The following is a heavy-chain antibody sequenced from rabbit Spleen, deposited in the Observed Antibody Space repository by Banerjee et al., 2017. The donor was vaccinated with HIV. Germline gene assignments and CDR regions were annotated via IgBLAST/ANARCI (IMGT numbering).Heavy chain of an antibody. Sequence: QEQLVESGGGLVQPGESLKLSCKASGIDFSSYAMIWVRQAPGKGLEWIAYIYPSFGVTNYANSVKGRFTISSDSAQNSVFLQMTSLTASDTATYFCVRGYDDYGDYTRLDLWGPGTLVTV. D-gene: IGHD2-1*01. CDR2: IYPSFGVT. CDR1: GIDFSSYA. CDR3: VRGYDDYGDYTRLDL. V-gene: IGHV1S47*01. J-gene: IGHJ3*01.